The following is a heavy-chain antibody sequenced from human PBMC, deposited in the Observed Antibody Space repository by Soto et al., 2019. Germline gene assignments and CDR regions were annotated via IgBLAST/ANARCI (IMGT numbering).Heavy chain of an antibody. D-gene: IGHD1-26*01. CDR1: GYTLTSYA. CDR3: ARDPNLSSRPLGASDY. V-gene: IGHV1-3*01. Sequence: ASVKVSCKASGYTLTSYAMHWVRQAPGQKLDWMGWINAGNGNTKYSQKFQGRVTITRDTSASTAYMELSSLRSEDTAVYYCARDPNLSSRPLGASDYWGQGTLVTVSS. J-gene: IGHJ4*02. CDR2: INAGNGNT.